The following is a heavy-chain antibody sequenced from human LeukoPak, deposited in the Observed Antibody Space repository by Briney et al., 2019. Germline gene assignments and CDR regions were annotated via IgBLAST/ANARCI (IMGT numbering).Heavy chain of an antibody. CDR1: GFTFSSRDW. J-gene: IGHJ4*02. D-gene: IGHD6-19*01. CDR2: ISYDGSNK. V-gene: IGHV3-30*18. CDR3: AKDLAVAGGYYFDY. Sequence: GGSLRLSCVASGFTFSSRDWMTWVRQAPGKGLEWVAVISYDGSNKYYADSVKGRFTISRDNSKNTLYLQMNSLRAEDTAVYYCAKDLAVAGGYYFDYWGQGTLVTVSS.